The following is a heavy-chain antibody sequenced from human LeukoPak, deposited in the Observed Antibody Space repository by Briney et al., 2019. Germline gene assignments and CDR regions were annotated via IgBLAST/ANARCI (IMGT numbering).Heavy chain of an antibody. CDR3: ARDIYYDSSGYYGSIY. D-gene: IGHD3-22*01. J-gene: IGHJ4*02. Sequence: GGSLRLSCAASGFTFSSYSMNWVRQAPGKGLEWVSYISSSSSTIYYADSVKGRFTISRDNAKNSLYLQMNSLRAEDTAVYYCARDIYYDSSGYYGSIYWGQGTLVTVSS. V-gene: IGHV3-48*04. CDR2: ISSSSSTI. CDR1: GFTFSSYS.